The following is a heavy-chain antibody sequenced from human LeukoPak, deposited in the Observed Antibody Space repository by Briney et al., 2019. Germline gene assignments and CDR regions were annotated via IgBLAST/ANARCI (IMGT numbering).Heavy chain of an antibody. CDR1: GYTFTGYY. CDR3: ASRYCSSTSCRPNYYYYYMDV. D-gene: IGHD2-2*01. V-gene: IGHV1-2*06. CDR2: INPNSGGT. J-gene: IGHJ6*03. Sequence: ASVKVSCKASGYTFTGYYVHWVRQAPGQGLEWMGRINPNSGGTNYAQKFQGRVTMTRDTSISTAYMELSRPRSDDTAVYYCASRYCSSTSCRPNYYYYYMDVWGKGTTVTVSS.